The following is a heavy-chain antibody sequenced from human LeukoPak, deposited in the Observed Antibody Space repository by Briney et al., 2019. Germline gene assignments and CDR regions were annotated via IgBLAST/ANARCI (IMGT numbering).Heavy chain of an antibody. J-gene: IGHJ4*02. D-gene: IGHD7-27*01. CDR2: MTPNSVNT. V-gene: IGHV1-8*03. CDR1: GYTFTSYD. Sequence: GAAGKVSCKGSGYTFTSYDINWVRQATGQGLEWMGWMTPNSVNTGYAQTFHGRVTITRNPSISTAYMQLSSLRSEDTAVYYCAREGRTGDQDYWGQGTLVTVSS. CDR3: AREGRTGDQDY.